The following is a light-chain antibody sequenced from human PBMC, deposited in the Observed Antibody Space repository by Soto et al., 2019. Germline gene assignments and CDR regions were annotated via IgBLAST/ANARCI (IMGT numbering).Light chain of an antibody. CDR3: SSYTRSRTLI. CDR1: SSDIGAYNY. J-gene: IGLJ2*01. CDR2: EVS. V-gene: IGLV2-14*01. Sequence: QSALTQPASVSGSPGQSITISCTGTSSDIGAYNYVSWFQQHPAKAPKLMIYEVSNRPSGVSNRFSGSKSGNTASLTISGLQAEDEADYYCSSYTRSRTLIFGGGTKL.